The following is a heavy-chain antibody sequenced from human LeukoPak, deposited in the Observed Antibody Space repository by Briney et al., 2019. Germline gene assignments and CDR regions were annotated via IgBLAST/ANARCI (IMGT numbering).Heavy chain of an antibody. CDR2: INHSGST. J-gene: IGHJ4*02. CDR3: AGIAAAGTRIDY. V-gene: IGHV4-34*01. D-gene: IGHD6-13*01. CDR1: GGSFSGYY. Sequence: SETLSLTCAVYGGSFSGYYWSWIRQPPGKGLEWIGEINHSGSTYYNPSLKSRVTISVDTSKNQFSLKLSSVTAADTAVYYCAGIAAAGTRIDYWGQGTLVTVSS.